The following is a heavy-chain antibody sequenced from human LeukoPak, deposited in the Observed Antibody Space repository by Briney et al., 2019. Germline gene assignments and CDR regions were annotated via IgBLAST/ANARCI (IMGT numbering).Heavy chain of an antibody. CDR3: ALIGDHAWFDP. Sequence: ASVKVSYKASGYTFSGYYIFWVRRAPGQGLEWMGWINPNSGGTNYAPEFQGRLTMTRDTSITTAYMELSTLRSDDTAVYYCALIGDHAWFDPWGQGTLVTVSS. CDR1: GYTFSGYY. V-gene: IGHV1-2*02. CDR2: INPNSGGT. J-gene: IGHJ5*02. D-gene: IGHD3-10*01.